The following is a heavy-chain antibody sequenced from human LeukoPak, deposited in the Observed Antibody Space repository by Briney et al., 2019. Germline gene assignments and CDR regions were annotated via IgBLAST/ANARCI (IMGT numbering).Heavy chain of an antibody. CDR2: ISYDGTET. CDR1: GFSFSDYG. D-gene: IGHD3-10*01. V-gene: IGHV3-30*18. CDR3: AKELRCVLYGSTGNYYPDF. Sequence: GGSLRLSCAASGFSFSDYGMHWVRQAPGKGLEWVAVISYDGTETYYADFGKGRFTVSRDNSRTTVYLQMNSLRIEDTAVYYCAKELRCVLYGSTGNYYPDFWGQGTLVTVSS. J-gene: IGHJ4*02.